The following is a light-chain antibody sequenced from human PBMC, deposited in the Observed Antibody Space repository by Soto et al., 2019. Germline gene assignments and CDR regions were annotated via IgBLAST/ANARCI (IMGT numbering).Light chain of an antibody. J-gene: IGKJ1*01. CDR3: QQYNNWPRT. Sequence: DIQMTQSPSSLSSSVGDRVTITCRASQSISSYLNWYQQKPGKAPKLLIYAASTRATGIPARFSGSGSGTDFTLTISGLQSEDFAVYYCQQYNNWPRTFGQGTKVDI. CDR2: AAS. CDR1: QSISSY. V-gene: IGKV1-39*01.